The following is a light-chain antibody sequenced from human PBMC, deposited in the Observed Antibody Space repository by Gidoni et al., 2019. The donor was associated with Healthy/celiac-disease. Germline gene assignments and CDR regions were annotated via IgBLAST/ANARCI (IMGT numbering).Light chain of an antibody. J-gene: IGKJ3*01. V-gene: IGKV3-20*01. CDR3: HQYGSSPFT. CDR2: GAS. CDR1: QRVTSSQ. Sequence: EIVLTQSPGTLSLSPGERATLSCRASQRVTSSQLAWYQQKPGHSPRFLIYGASARAPDTPDRFSGSGSGRDFTLTISRLEPEDFGVYYCHQYGSSPFTFXPXTKLDIK.